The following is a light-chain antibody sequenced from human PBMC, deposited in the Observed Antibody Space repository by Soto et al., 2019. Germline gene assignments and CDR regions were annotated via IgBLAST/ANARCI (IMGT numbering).Light chain of an antibody. CDR1: SSDVDGYNY. CDR2: DVS. J-gene: IGLJ1*01. Sequence: QSVLTQPASVSGSPGQSITISCTGTSSDVDGYNYVSWYQHHPGKAPKLMIFDVSNRPSVVSNRFSGSKSGNTASLTISWLQPEDEADYYCSSYTTSNTRQIVFGTGTKVTVL. CDR3: SSYTTSNTRQIV. V-gene: IGLV2-14*03.